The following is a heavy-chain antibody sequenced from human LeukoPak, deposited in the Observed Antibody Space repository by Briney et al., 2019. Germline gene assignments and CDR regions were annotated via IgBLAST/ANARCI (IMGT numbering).Heavy chain of an antibody. Sequence: ASVKVSCKASGYSFSAYYMHWGRQAPGQGLEWMGWINPTSGDTNYVEKFQGRVTMTRDTSISTAYMEVSRVRSDDTAVYYCARGDGDGPARRAFDIWAKGQWSPSPQ. CDR3: ARGDGDGPARRAFDI. CDR1: GYSFSAYY. D-gene: IGHD7-27*01. J-gene: IGHJ3*02. V-gene: IGHV1-2*02. CDR2: INPTSGDT.